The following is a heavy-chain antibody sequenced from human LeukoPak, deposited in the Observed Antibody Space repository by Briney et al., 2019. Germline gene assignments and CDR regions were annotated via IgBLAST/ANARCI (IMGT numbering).Heavy chain of an antibody. CDR3: KTAYEILTGTFFDY. Sequence: GWSLRLSCAAPGLTVSNNYMSWVRQAPGKGLDWVSVIYSGGSTYYADSVKGRFTISRDNSKNTLYLQMNSLRAEDIFFFKHKTAYEILTGTFFDYWGQGTLVTVSS. CDR1: GLTVSNNY. D-gene: IGHD3-9*01. J-gene: IGHJ4*02. CDR2: IYSGGST. V-gene: IGHV3-53*01.